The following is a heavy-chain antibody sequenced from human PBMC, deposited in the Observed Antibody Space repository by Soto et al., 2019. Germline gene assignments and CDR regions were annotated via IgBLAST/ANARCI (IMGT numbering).Heavy chain of an antibody. CDR1: GGTFSNYA. V-gene: IGHV1-69*15. CDR2: IIPIFGTT. D-gene: IGHD2-15*01. J-gene: IGHJ5*02. CDR3: AKDGGREGYFGNWFEP. Sequence: QVQLVQSGAELKKPGSSVKVSCKASGGTFSNYAITWVRQAPGQGLEWLGRIIPIFGTTDYAQKFQGRVTLTVDESTTTAYMELSSLRSDDTAVYYCAKDGGREGYFGNWFEPWGQGTLVTVSS.